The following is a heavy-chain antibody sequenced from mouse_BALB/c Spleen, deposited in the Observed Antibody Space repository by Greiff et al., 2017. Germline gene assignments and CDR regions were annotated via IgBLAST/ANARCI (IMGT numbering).Heavy chain of an antibody. Sequence: EVQLQQSGTVLARPGASVKMSCKASGYTFTSYWMHWVKQRPGQGLEWIGAIYPGNSDTSYNQKFKGKAKLTAVTSTSTAYMELSSLTNEDSAVYYCTRYYYYGSSPWYFDVWGAGTTVTVSS. CDR2: IYPGNSDT. CDR1: GYTFTSYW. J-gene: IGHJ1*01. D-gene: IGHD1-1*01. CDR3: TRYYYYGSSPWYFDV. V-gene: IGHV1-5*01.